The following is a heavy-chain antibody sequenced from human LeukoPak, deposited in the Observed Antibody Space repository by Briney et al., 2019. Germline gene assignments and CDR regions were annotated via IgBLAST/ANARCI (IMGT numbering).Heavy chain of an antibody. CDR2: IHYSGNT. J-gene: IGHJ4*02. CDR1: GASVNSDTYY. Sequence: SETLSLTCTVSGASVNSDTYYWSWIRQPPGKGLEWIGYIHYSGNTNYNLSLMSRVTISVDTSKNQFSLKLSSVTAADTAVYYCATRPPGESYVPYFDYWGQGIPVTVSS. D-gene: IGHD3-16*01. V-gene: IGHV4-61*01. CDR3: ATRPPGESYVPYFDY.